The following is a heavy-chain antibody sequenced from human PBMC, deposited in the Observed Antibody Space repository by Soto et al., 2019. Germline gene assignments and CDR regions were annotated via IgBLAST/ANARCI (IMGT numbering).Heavy chain of an antibody. D-gene: IGHD4-17*01. V-gene: IGHV3-23*01. CDR1: GFTFSSYA. CDR2: ISGSGDNT. J-gene: IGHJ4*02. CDR3: VIHDYGDRRLDS. Sequence: EVHLLESGGGLAQPGGSLRLSCAASGFTFSSYAMSWVCQAPGKGLKWVSTISGSGDNTYYADSVKGRFTVSRDNSKNTLYLQMNSLRADDSAVYYCVIHDYGDRRLDSWGQGTLVTVSS.